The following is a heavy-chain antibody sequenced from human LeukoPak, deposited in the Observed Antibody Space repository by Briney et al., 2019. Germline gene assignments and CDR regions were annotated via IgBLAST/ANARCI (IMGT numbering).Heavy chain of an antibody. CDR2: ITTSDGNT. J-gene: IGHJ4*02. CDR3: AREKGFDY. CDR1: GFTFSSYT. V-gene: IGHV3-21*01. Sequence: GGSLRLSCAASGFTFSSYTMSWVRQAPGKGLEWVSTITTSDGNTYYADSVKGRFTISRDNAKNSLYLQMNSLRAEDTAVYYCAREKGFDYWGQGTLVTVSS.